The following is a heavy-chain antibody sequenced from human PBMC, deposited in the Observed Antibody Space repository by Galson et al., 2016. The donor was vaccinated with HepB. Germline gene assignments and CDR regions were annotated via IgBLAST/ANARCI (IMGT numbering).Heavy chain of an antibody. Sequence: SLRLSCAASGFTFSKYGMHWVRQAPGKGLEWVAGIWYDGRSKNYADSVEGRFIIFRDNSRNTLHLEMNSLRAEDTAVYYCARDAQQLLRGYYYGMDVWGQGTTVTVSS. D-gene: IGHD1-1*01. V-gene: IGHV3-33*01. J-gene: IGHJ6*01. CDR3: ARDAQQLLRGYYYGMDV. CDR2: IWYDGRSK. CDR1: GFTFSKYG.